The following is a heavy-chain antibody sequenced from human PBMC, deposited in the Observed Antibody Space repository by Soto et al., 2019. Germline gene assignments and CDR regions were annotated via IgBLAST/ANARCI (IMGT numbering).Heavy chain of an antibody. CDR1: GFSFSSYW. Sequence: EVQLVESGGGVVQPGGSLRLSCAASGFSFSSYWIHWVRQAPGKGLVWVSRIKTDGSSADYADSVKGRFTISRDNAKNTLYLQMNNLRGEDTAVYFCAKREGNTYGLFHWGQGTLVAVSS. CDR2: IKTDGSSA. D-gene: IGHD5-18*01. V-gene: IGHV3-74*01. CDR3: AKREGNTYGLFH. J-gene: IGHJ4*02.